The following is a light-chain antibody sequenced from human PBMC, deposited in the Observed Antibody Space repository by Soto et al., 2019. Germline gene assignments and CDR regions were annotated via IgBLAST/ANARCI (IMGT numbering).Light chain of an antibody. J-gene: IGKJ1*01. V-gene: IGKV3-11*01. CDR3: QQRSNWPRT. Sequence: EIVLTQSPATLSLSPGERAILSCRASQSVSSYLAWYQQKPGQAPRLLIYDASNRATGIPARLSGSGSGTDFTLTISSLEPEDFAVYYCQQRSNWPRTFGQGTKVEIK. CDR1: QSVSSY. CDR2: DAS.